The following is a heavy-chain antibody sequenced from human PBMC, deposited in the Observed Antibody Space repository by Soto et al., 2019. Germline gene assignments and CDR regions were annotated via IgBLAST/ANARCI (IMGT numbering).Heavy chain of an antibody. CDR2: IIPMFGST. CDR1: GGTFNNLA. Sequence: QVQLVQSGAEVKKPGSSVKLSCNAAGGTFNNLAVSWVRQAPGQGLEWMGEIIPMFGSTNYAQRFQGRVTITADESRSIAYMYLSSLRSDDTAIYYCARGRRMGNWYFDLWGRGTLVTVSS. V-gene: IGHV1-69*01. CDR3: ARGRRMGNWYFDL. J-gene: IGHJ2*01. D-gene: IGHD6-13*01.